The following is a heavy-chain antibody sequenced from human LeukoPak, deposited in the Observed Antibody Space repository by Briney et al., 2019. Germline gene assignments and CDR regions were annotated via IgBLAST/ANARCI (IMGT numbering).Heavy chain of an antibody. CDR1: GYSFTDYY. CDR3: ARARGITMVRGAGRWFDP. Sequence: ASVKVSCKASGYSFTDYYMHWVRQAPGQGLEWMGWINPNSGGTSFAQKFRGRVTMTRDTSISTAYMELSRLRSDDTAVYYCARARGITMVRGAGRWFDPWGQGTLVTVSS. D-gene: IGHD3-10*01. J-gene: IGHJ5*02. V-gene: IGHV1-2*02. CDR2: INPNSGGT.